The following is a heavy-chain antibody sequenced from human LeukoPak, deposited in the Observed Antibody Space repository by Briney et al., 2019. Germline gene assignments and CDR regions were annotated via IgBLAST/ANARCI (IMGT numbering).Heavy chain of an antibody. CDR1: GFTFSSYG. Sequence: GGSLRLSCAASGFTFSSYGMHWVRQAPGKGLEWVAFIRYDGSNKYYADSVKGRFTISRDNSKNTLYLQMNSLRAEDTAVYYCAKDRIAAAGTWDYWGQGTLVTVSS. D-gene: IGHD6-13*01. CDR2: IRYDGSNK. V-gene: IGHV3-30*02. CDR3: AKDRIAAAGTWDY. J-gene: IGHJ4*02.